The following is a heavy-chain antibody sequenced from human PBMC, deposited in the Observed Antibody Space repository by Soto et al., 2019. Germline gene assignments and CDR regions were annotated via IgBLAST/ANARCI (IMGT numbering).Heavy chain of an antibody. CDR1: GYTFTSYY. Sequence: ASVKVSCKASGYTFTSYYMHWVRQAPGQGLEWMGIINPSGGSTSYAQKFQGRVTVTRDTSTSTVYMELSSLRSEDTAVYYCARYNYGGYGMDVWGQGTTVTVSS. CDR3: ARYNYGGYGMDV. D-gene: IGHD5-18*01. V-gene: IGHV1-46*01. J-gene: IGHJ6*02. CDR2: INPSGGST.